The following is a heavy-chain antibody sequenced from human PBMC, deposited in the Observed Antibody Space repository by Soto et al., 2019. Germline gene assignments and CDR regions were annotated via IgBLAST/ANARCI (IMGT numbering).Heavy chain of an antibody. J-gene: IGHJ5*02. CDR2: INPNSGGT. CDR3: ARGVVVISWFDP. V-gene: IGHV1-2*02. D-gene: IGHD3-22*01. Sequence: ASVKVSCKASGYTFTGYYMHCVRQAPGQGLEWMGWINPNSGGTNYAQKFQGRVTMTRDTSISTAYMELSRLRSDDTAVYYCARGVVVISWFDPWGQGTLVTVSS. CDR1: GYTFTGYY.